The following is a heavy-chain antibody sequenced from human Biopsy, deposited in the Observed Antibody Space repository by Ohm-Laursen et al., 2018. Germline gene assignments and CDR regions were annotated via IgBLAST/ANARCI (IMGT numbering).Heavy chain of an antibody. CDR3: VRQGGYFQN. CDR2: VYYTGNT. D-gene: IGHD5-12*01. Sequence: SDTLSLTCSVSGGSVGSGTLRWGWIRQRPGKGLEGIGHVYYTGNTNYNPSLKSRVTISMDMSKNQFSLRLSSVTAADTAVYYCVRQGGYFQNWGRGSQVAVSS. V-gene: IGHV4-61*01. CDR1: GGSVGSGTLR. J-gene: IGHJ1*01.